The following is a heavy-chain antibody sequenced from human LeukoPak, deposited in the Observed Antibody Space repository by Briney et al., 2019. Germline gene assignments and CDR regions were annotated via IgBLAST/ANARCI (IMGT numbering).Heavy chain of an antibody. J-gene: IGHJ6*03. CDR1: GYTFTSYG. Sequence: GASVMVSCKASGYTFTSYGISWVRQAPGQGLEWMGWISAYNGNTNYAQKLQGRVTMTTDTSTSTAYMELRSLRSDDTAVYYCARGGGPDYGDYARGMGYYYYYYMDVWGKGTTVTVSS. D-gene: IGHD4-17*01. V-gene: IGHV1-18*01. CDR2: ISAYNGNT. CDR3: ARGGGPDYGDYARGMGYYYYYYMDV.